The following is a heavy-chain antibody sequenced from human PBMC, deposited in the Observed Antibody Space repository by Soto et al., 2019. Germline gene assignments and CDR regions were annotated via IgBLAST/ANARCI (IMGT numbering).Heavy chain of an antibody. J-gene: IGHJ6*02. D-gene: IGHD2-2*01. CDR1: GGSISSSSYY. Sequence: SETLSLTCTVSGGSISSSSYYWGWIRHPPGKGLEWIGSIYYSGSTYYNPSLKSRVTISVDTSKNQFSLKLSSVTAADTAVYYCARLLYCSSTSCYYYYYYYGMDVWGQGTTVTVSS. CDR2: IYYSGST. CDR3: ARLLYCSSTSCYYYYYYYGMDV. V-gene: IGHV4-39*01.